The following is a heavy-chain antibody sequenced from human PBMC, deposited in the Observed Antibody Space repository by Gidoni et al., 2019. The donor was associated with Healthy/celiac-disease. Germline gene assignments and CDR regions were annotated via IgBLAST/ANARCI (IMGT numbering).Heavy chain of an antibody. J-gene: IGHJ4*02. CDR3: AKAPYQQQRVLPDY. Sequence: QVQLVESGGGVVQPGGSLRLSCAASGFTFSSYGMHWVRQAPGKGLEWVAFIRYDGSNKYYADSVKGRFTISRDNSNNTLYLQMNSLRAEDTAVYYCAKAPYQQQRVLPDYLGQGTLVTVSS. CDR2: IRYDGSNK. V-gene: IGHV3-30*02. CDR1: GFTFSSYG. D-gene: IGHD6-6*01.